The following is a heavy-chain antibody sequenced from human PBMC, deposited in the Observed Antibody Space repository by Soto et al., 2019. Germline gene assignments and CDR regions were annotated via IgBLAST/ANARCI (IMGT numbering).Heavy chain of an antibody. V-gene: IGHV4-39*01. J-gene: IGHJ4*02. D-gene: IGHD3-9*01. CDR3: ARRGILTGYSLYYFDY. CDR1: GGSISSSSYY. CDR2: IYYSGST. Sequence: SETLSLTCTVSGGSISSSSYYWGWIRQPPGKGLEWIGSIYYSGSTYYNPSLKSRVTISVDTSKNQFSLKLSSVTAADTAVYYCARRGILTGYSLYYFDYWGQGTLVTVSS.